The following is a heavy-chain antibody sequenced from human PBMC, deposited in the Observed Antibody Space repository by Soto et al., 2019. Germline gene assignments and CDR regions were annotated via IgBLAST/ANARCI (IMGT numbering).Heavy chain of an antibody. V-gene: IGHV1-18*01. CDR3: ARSWVTGKGGMDV. CDR2: INGYTGNT. D-gene: IGHD3-16*01. Sequence: ASVKVSCKASGYTFTSYGFSWVRQAPGQGLGWMGWINGYTGNTHYAQKFQGRVTMTTDTSTSTAYMELWTLISDDTAVYYCARSWVTGKGGMDVWAQGTTVTVSS. J-gene: IGHJ6*02. CDR1: GYTFTSYG.